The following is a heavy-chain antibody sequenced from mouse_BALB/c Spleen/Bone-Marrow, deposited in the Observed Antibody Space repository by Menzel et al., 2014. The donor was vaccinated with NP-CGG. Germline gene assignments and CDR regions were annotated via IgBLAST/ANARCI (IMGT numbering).Heavy chain of an antibody. J-gene: IGHJ4*01. CDR2: ISIYNGNT. CDR3: SRDGYPSIDY. D-gene: IGHD2-3*01. V-gene: IGHV1-67*01. Sequence: SGPEEVWPGASAKISCKGSGYTFADYAMHWVEQSHAKSLEWIGVISIYNGNTNYNQKFKGKAPLTVDKSYSTAYMELDRLTSEDSAIYYCSRDGYPSIDYWGQGTLVTVSS. CDR1: GYTFADYA.